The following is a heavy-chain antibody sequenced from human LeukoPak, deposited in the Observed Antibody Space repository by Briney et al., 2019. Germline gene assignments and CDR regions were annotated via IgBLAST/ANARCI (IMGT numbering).Heavy chain of an antibody. CDR1: GGTFSSYA. D-gene: IGHD3-22*01. J-gene: IGHJ4*02. V-gene: IGHV1-69*04. CDR2: IIPILGIA. Sequence: GASVKVSCKASGGTFSSYAISWVRQAPGQGLEWMGRIIPILGIANYAQKFQGRVTITADKSTSTAYMELSSLRSEDTAVYYCAGGDSSGYQLDYWDQGTLVTVSS. CDR3: AGGDSSGYQLDY.